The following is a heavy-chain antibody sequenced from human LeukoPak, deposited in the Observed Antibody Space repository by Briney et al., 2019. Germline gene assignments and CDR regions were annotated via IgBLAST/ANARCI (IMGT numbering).Heavy chain of an antibody. CDR2: INPSSGGT. D-gene: IGHD1-26*01. CDR3: ARAIVGATVVAFDI. J-gene: IGHJ3*02. V-gene: IGHV1-2*02. CDR1: GYTFTSYG. Sequence: ASVKVSCKASGYTFTSYGISWVRQAPGQGLEWMGWINPSSGGTNYAQKFQGRVTMTRDTSISTAYMELSRLRSDDTAVYYCARAIVGATVVAFDIWGQGTMVTVSS.